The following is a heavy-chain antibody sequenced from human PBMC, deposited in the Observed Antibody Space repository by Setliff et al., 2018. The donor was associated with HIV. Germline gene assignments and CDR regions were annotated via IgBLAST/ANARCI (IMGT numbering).Heavy chain of an antibody. CDR1: GDSISSGSYY. V-gene: IGHV4-61*09. CDR3: AKRTFGSGRLDP. CDR2: THTTGST. Sequence: PSETLSLTCSVSGDSISSGSYYWSWIRLPAGKGLEWIGQTHTTGSTNYNPSLKSRVTISMDTSKNQFSLNLNSVTATDTAVCYCAKRTFGSGRLDPWGQGTLVTVSS. D-gene: IGHD3-16*01. J-gene: IGHJ5*02.